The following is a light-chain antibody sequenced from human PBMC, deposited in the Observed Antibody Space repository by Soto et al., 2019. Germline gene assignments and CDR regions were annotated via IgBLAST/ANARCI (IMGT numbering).Light chain of an antibody. J-gene: IGKJ3*01. Sequence: DIQMTQSPSSVSASVGDRVTITCRASQAISRSLAWYQQKPGEAPKLLIYAASILQSGVPSRFSGSGSGTDTLTITRLQPEDFASYYCQQANSFPFTFGPGTKV. CDR3: QQANSFPFT. V-gene: IGKV1-12*01. CDR2: AAS. CDR1: QAISRS.